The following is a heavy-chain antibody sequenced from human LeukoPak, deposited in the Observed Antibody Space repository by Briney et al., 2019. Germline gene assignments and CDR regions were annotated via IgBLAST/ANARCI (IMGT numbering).Heavy chain of an antibody. Sequence: SETLSLTCTVSGVSISSSNSYWGWIRQPPGKGLEWIGSIYYSGNTYYNASLKSQVSISIDTSKSQFSLKLSSVTAADTAVYYCARDFWSGRNWFDPWGQGTLVTVSS. CDR2: IYYSGNT. CDR1: GVSISSSNSY. J-gene: IGHJ5*02. CDR3: ARDFWSGRNWFDP. V-gene: IGHV4-39*07. D-gene: IGHD3-3*01.